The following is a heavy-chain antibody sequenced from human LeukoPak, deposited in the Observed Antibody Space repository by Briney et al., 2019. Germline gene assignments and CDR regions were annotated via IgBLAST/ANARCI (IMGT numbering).Heavy chain of an antibody. D-gene: IGHD6-6*01. V-gene: IGHV4-4*08. CDR1: GGSLSTYY. Sequence: SETLSLTCTVSGGSLSTYYWSWIRQPPGKGLEWIGYIYNSGSTNYSPSLRSRVTISVDTSKNQFSLKLSSVTAADTAVYYCARESEYSSSSDAFDIWGQGTMVTVSS. CDR2: IYNSGST. J-gene: IGHJ3*02. CDR3: ARESEYSSSSDAFDI.